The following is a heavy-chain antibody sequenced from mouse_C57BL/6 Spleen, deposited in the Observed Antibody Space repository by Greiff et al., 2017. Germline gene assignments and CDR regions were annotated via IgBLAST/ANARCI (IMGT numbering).Heavy chain of an antibody. CDR2: IWGDGST. V-gene: IGHV2-3*01. CDR1: GFSFTSYG. Sequence: LRLRRSGPGLVAPSQSLSIPFPVSGFSFTSYGLSWVRRPPGKGLGWLGVIWGDGSTNYHSPLISRLSISKDNSKGQVFLKLNSLQTDDTATYYCAKRGDDYDEIYAMDYWGQGTSVTVSS. D-gene: IGHD2-4*01. J-gene: IGHJ4*01. CDR3: AKRGDDYDEIYAMDY.